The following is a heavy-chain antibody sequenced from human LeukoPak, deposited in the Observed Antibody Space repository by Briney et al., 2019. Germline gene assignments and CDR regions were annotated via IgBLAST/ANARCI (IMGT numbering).Heavy chain of an antibody. J-gene: IGHJ4*02. CDR3: AKDSSGWYYFDY. Sequence: GGSLRLSCAASGFTFDDYAMHWVRQAPGKGLEWVSGISWNSGSIGYADSVKGRFTISRDNAKNSLYLQVNSLRAEDTALYYCAKDSSGWYYFDYWGQGTLVTVSS. CDR2: ISWNSGSI. V-gene: IGHV3-9*01. CDR1: GFTFDDYA. D-gene: IGHD6-19*01.